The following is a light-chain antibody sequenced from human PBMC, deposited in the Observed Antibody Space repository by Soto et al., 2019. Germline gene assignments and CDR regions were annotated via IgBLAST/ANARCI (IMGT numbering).Light chain of an antibody. Sequence: EIVMTQSPATLSVSPGERATLSCRASQSVDSNLAWYQQKPGQAPRLLIYGASTRANGIPARFSGRGSGTDFTRTNSGQQSEDFALYYCKPNNDWHVTFGRGTKV. CDR1: QSVDSN. V-gene: IGKV3-15*01. CDR3: KPNNDWHVT. J-gene: IGKJ1*01. CDR2: GAS.